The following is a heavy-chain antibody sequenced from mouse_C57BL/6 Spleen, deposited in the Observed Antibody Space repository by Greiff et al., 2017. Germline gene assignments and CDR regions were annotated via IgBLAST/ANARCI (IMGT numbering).Heavy chain of an antibody. J-gene: IGHJ3*01. CDR2: INPSSGYT. Sequence: VQRVESGAELAKPGASVKLSCKASGYTFTSYWMHWVKQRPGQGLEWIGYINPSSGYTKYNQKFKDKATLTADKSSSTAYMQLSSLTYEDSAVYYCAPYDYDDGAFAYWGQGTLVTVSA. CDR1: GYTFTSYW. CDR3: APYDYDDGAFAY. D-gene: IGHD2-4*01. V-gene: IGHV1-7*01.